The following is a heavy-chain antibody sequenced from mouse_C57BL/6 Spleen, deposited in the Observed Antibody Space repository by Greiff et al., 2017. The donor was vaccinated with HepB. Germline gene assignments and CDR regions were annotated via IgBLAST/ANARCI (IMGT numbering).Heavy chain of an antibody. Sequence: QVQLQQSGPELVKPGASVKISCKASGYAFSSSWMNWVKQRPGKGLEWIGRSYPGDGDTNYNGKFKGKATLTADKSSSTAYMQLSSLTSEDSAVYFCASITTVLDYWGQGTTLTVSS. J-gene: IGHJ2*01. CDR1: GYAFSSSW. D-gene: IGHD1-1*01. V-gene: IGHV1-82*01. CDR2: SYPGDGDT. CDR3: ASITTVLDY.